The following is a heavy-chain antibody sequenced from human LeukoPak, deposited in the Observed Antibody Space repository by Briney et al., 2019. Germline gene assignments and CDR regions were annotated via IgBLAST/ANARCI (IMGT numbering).Heavy chain of an antibody. CDR2: INHSGST. D-gene: IGHD3-10*01. CDR3: ARGGGTRSFGSVGYGSGSYQGWFDP. V-gene: IGHV4-34*01. Sequence: NPSETLSLTCAVYGGSLSGYYWSWIRQPPGKGLEWIGEINHSGSTNYNPSLKSRVTISVDTSKNQFSLKLSSVTAADTAVYYCARGGGTRSFGSVGYGSGSYQGWFDPWGQGTLVTVSS. J-gene: IGHJ5*02. CDR1: GGSLSGYY.